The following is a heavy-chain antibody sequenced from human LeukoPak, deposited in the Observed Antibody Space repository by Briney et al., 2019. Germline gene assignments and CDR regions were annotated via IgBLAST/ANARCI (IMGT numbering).Heavy chain of an antibody. V-gene: IGHV4-4*07. CDR1: GGSISSYY. CDR3: ASGFRYFDWLLNY. CDR2: IYTSGST. Sequence: SETLSLTCTVSGGSISSYYWGWIRQPAGKGLEWIGRIYTSGSTNYNPSLKSRVTMSVDTSKNQFSLKLSSVPAADTAVYYCASGFRYFDWLLNYWGQRTLVTVSS. J-gene: IGHJ4*02. D-gene: IGHD3-9*01.